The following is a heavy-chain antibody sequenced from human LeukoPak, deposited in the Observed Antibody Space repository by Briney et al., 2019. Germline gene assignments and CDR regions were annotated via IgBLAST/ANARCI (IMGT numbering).Heavy chain of an antibody. J-gene: IGHJ6*03. CDR1: GFTFSSYA. Sequence: GRSLRLSCAASGFTFSSYAMHWVRQAPGKGLEWVAVISYDGSNKYYADSVKGRFTISRDNSKNTLYLQMNSLRAEDTAVYYCARAAEDFWSGYYTAYYYYYMDVWGKGTTVTVSS. D-gene: IGHD3-3*01. CDR2: ISYDGSNK. V-gene: IGHV3-30-3*01. CDR3: ARAAEDFWSGYYTAYYYYYMDV.